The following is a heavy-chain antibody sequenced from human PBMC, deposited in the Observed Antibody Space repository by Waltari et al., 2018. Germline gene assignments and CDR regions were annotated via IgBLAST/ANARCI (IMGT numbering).Heavy chain of an antibody. J-gene: IGHJ4*02. Sequence: QAQLVQSGAEVKKPGASVKVSCKASGYILTDYNIHWVRQSPGQGLEWIGLINCESGGTNYAKKFQGRVTMTRDTSISTVYMELRSLMSDDTAVYYCAKVRPSSSWGQGILVTVSS. CDR1: GYILTDYN. D-gene: IGHD6-13*01. CDR3: AKVRPSSS. V-gene: IGHV1-2*02. CDR2: INCESGGT.